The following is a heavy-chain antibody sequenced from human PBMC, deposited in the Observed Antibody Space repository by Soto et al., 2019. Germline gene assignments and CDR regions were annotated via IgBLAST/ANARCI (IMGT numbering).Heavy chain of an antibody. V-gene: IGHV4-61*08. CDR2: IYFSGSA. J-gene: IGHJ4*02. D-gene: IGHD5-12*01. Sequence: PSETLSLTCTVSGGSISSGGYYWSWIRQPPGKGLEWIGYIYFSGSANYNPSLKSRVTISVDTSKNQFSLKLSSVTAADTAVYYCASRYSGYGDYWGQGTLVTVSS. CDR3: ASRYSGYGDY. CDR1: GGSISSGGYY.